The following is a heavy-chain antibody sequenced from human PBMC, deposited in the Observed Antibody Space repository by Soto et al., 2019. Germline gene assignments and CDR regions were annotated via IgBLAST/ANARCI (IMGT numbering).Heavy chain of an antibody. Sequence: PGGSLRLSCTASGFTFGDYAMSWFRQAPGKGLEWVGFIRSKAYGGTTEYAASVKGRFTISRDDSKSIAYLQMNSLKTEDTAVYYCTRAGDYIGYYFDYWGQGTLVTV. V-gene: IGHV3-49*03. CDR2: IRSKAYGGTT. CDR3: TRAGDYIGYYFDY. D-gene: IGHD4-17*01. CDR1: GFTFGDYA. J-gene: IGHJ4*02.